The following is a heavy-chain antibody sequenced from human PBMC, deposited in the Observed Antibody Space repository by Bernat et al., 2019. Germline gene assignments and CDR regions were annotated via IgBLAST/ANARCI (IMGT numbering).Heavy chain of an antibody. CDR3: AREHIVGSTRGFDY. J-gene: IGHJ4*02. V-gene: IGHV3-33*01. Sequence: QVQLVESGGGVVQPGRSLRLSCAASGFTFSDNGMHWVRQAPGKGLELVAVIWHDWSNENYAESVKGRFTISRDNSESTLYLQMNSLRAEDSALYYCAREHIVGSTRGFDYWGQGTMVTVSS. CDR2: IWHDWSNE. D-gene: IGHD1-26*01. CDR1: GFTFSDNG.